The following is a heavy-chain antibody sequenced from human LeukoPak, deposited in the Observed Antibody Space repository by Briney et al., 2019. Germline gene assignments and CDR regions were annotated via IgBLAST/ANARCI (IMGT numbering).Heavy chain of an antibody. V-gene: IGHV1-69*13. CDR2: IIPIFGTA. Sequence: SVKVSCKASGGTFSSYAISWVRQAPGQGLEWMGGIIPIFGTANYAQKFQGRVTITADESTSTAYMELSSLRSEDTAVYYCARDGSFGSGYSPYYFDYWGQGTLVTVSS. D-gene: IGHD3-3*01. CDR3: ARDGSFGSGYSPYYFDY. J-gene: IGHJ4*02. CDR1: GGTFSSYA.